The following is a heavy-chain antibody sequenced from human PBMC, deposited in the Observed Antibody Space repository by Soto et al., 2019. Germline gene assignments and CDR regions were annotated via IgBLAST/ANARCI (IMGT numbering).Heavy chain of an antibody. CDR3: ARATGEGWYFDL. V-gene: IGHV4-31*03. D-gene: IGHD4-17*01. Sequence: QVQLQESGPGLVKPSQTLSLTCTVSGGSISSGGYYWSWNRQHPGKGLEWIGYIYYSGSTYYNPSLKSRVTISVDTSKNQFSLKLSSVTAADTAVYYCARATGEGWYFDLWGRGTLVTVSS. CDR2: IYYSGST. J-gene: IGHJ2*01. CDR1: GGSISSGGYY.